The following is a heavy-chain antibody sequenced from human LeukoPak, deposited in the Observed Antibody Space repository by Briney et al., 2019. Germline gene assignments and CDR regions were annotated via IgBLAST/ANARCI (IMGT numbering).Heavy chain of an antibody. D-gene: IGHD3-16*02. CDR1: GGSISSGGYS. V-gene: IGHV4-30-2*01. Sequence: PSETLSLTCAVSGGSISSGGYSWSWIRQPPGKGLEWIGYIYHSGSTYYNPSLKSRVTISVDRSKNQFSLKLSSVTAADTAVYYCARGDYDYVWGSYRYNWFDPRGQGTLVTVSS. CDR2: IYHSGST. J-gene: IGHJ5*02. CDR3: ARGDYDYVWGSYRYNWFDP.